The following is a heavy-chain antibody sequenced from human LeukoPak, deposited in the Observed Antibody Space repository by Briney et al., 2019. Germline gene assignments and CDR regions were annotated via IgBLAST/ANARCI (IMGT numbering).Heavy chain of an antibody. CDR2: INPSGGST. Sequence: ASVKVSCKASGGTFSSYAISWVRQAPGQGLEWMGIINPSGGSTSYAQKFQGRVTMTRDTSTSTVYMELSSLRSEDTAVYYCARDWGGFDYWGQGTLVTVSS. D-gene: IGHD2-21*01. CDR1: GGTFSSYA. V-gene: IGHV1-46*01. J-gene: IGHJ4*02. CDR3: ARDWGGFDY.